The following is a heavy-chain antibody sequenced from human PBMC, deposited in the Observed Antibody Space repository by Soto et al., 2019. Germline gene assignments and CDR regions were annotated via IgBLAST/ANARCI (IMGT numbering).Heavy chain of an antibody. J-gene: IGHJ3*02. CDR1: GFTFSRYG. CDR3: AKNLLEEPADYYDTKADALDT. Sequence: GGSLRLSCAASGFTFSRYGVHWVRQAPGKGLEWVSFISYDGSRTYYADSVKGRFTISRDNSKNTVFLQMDSLRAEDTAVYYCAKNLLEEPADYYDTKADALDTWGQGTMVTVSS. V-gene: IGHV3-30*02. D-gene: IGHD3-22*01. CDR2: ISYDGSRT.